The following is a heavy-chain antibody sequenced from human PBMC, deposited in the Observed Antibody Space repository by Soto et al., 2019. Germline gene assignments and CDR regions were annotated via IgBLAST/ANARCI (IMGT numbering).Heavy chain of an antibody. D-gene: IGHD2-2*01. J-gene: IGHJ4*02. CDR1: GFTFSSYS. CDR3: ARDKRPDIVVVPFDY. V-gene: IGHV3-21*01. CDR2: ISSSSSYI. Sequence: PGGSLRLSCAASGFTFSSYSMNWVRQAPGKGLEWVSSISSSSSYIYYADSVKGRFTISRDNAKNSLYLQMNSLRAEDTAVYYCARDKRPDIVVVPFDYWGQGTLVTVSS.